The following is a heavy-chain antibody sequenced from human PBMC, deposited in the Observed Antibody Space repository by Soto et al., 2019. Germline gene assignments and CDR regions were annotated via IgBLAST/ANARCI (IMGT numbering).Heavy chain of an antibody. CDR1: GGSFSGYY. D-gene: IGHD1-26*01. CDR2: INHSGST. Sequence: SETLSLTCAGYGGSFSGYYWTWIRQPPGTGLEWIGEINHSGSTNYNPSLKSRVTISVDTSKNQFSLKLSSVTAADTAVYYCAVGSSGFYYIYWGQGIQVTVSS. CDR3: AVGSSGFYYIY. V-gene: IGHV4-34*01. J-gene: IGHJ4*02.